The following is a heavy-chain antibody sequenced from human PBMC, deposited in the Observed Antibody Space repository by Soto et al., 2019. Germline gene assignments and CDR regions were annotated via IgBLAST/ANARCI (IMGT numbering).Heavy chain of an antibody. CDR3: ATKMPGTTYFNY. CDR1: GFTFSSFE. V-gene: IGHV3-48*03. Sequence: PGGFLRLSCAASGFTFSSFEMNWVRQAPGKGLEWISYINSGRSRIYYADSVKGRFTISRDNAKNSLFLQMNSLRAEDTAIYYCATKMPGTTYFNYWGRGTLVTVSS. CDR2: INSGRSRI. J-gene: IGHJ4*02. D-gene: IGHD1-7*01.